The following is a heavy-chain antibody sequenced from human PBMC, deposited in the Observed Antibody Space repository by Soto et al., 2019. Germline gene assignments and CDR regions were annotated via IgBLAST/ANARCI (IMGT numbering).Heavy chain of an antibody. J-gene: IGHJ5*02. CDR1: GFTSSTYA. D-gene: IGHD2-15*01. CDR3: AGGYGRT. Sequence: EVQLVEPGGGLFHPGGSLRPSCSASGFTSSTYASHWARQAPGKGLVYVSAIRSKGGSTYYADSVKARFTISRDNSKNTMYLQMSSLRAEDTAVYYCAGGYGRTWGQGTLDTVSS. CDR2: IRSKGGST. V-gene: IGHV3-64D*06.